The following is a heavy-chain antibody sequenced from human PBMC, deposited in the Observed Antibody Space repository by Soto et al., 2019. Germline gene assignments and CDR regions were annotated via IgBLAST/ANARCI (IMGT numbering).Heavy chain of an antibody. Sequence: SETLSQTGTFAGSSILGRRWSWIRQPPEKGLEWIGSIYYSGSTNYNPSLKSRVTISVDTSKNQFSLKLSSVTAADTAVYYCARPLRGMSTVTTEYYFDYWGQGTLVSVSS. CDR2: IYYSGST. CDR1: GSSILGRR. CDR3: ARPLRGMSTVTTEYYFDY. V-gene: IGHV4-39*01. D-gene: IGHD4-17*01. J-gene: IGHJ4*02.